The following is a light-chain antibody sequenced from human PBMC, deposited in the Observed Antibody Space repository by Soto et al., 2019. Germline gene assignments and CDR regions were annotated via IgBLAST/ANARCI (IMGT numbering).Light chain of an antibody. J-gene: IGKJ1*01. Sequence: DSQMTQSPSTLSASVGDRVTITSRASQSISSWLAWYQQKPGKAPKLLIYDASSLESGVPSRFSGSGSGTEFTLTISSLQPDDFATYYCQQYNSYSWTFGQGTKVDI. V-gene: IGKV1-5*01. CDR1: QSISSW. CDR2: DAS. CDR3: QQYNSYSWT.